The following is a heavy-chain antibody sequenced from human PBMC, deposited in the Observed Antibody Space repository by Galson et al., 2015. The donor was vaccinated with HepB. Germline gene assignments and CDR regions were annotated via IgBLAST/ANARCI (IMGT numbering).Heavy chain of an antibody. CDR1: GFRLTDYA. J-gene: IGHJ4*02. D-gene: IGHD5-12*01. CDR2: ISSDSRTI. V-gene: IGHV3-48*01. Sequence: SLRLSCAASGFRLTDYAMNWVRRAPGKGLEWAAYISSDSRTIHYADSVKGRFTISRDNAKNSVYLQMNNLRGEDTAVYYCVRDRGSGFGGNDVPSFDYWGRGSLVTVS. CDR3: VRDRGSGFGGNDVPSFDY.